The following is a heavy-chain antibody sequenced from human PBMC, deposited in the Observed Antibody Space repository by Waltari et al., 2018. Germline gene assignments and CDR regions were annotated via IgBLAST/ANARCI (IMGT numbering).Heavy chain of an antibody. CDR3: ARAAAGTYYYYGMDV. CDR1: GGTFSSYA. J-gene: IGHJ6*02. CDR2: VVPFLGIA. D-gene: IGHD6-13*01. Sequence: QVQLVQSGAEVKKTGSSVKVSCKASGGTFSSYAISWVRQAPGQGLEWMGGVVPFLGIANNEQKFQGRGTITANKSTSTAYMELISLRSEDTAGYYCARAAAGTYYYYGMDVWGQGTTVTVSS. V-gene: IGHV1-69*10.